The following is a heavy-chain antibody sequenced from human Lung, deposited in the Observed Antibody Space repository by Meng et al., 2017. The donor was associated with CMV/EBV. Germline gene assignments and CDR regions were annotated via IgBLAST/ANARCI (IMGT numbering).Heavy chain of an antibody. V-gene: IGHV4-59*01. J-gene: IGHJ4*02. CDR2: IYYSGSA. D-gene: IGHD3-3*01. CDR1: GGSISSYY. Sequence: ESLKISCTISGGSISSYYWSWIRQPPGKGLEWIGNIYYSGSANYNPSLKSPVTMSVDTSKNQFSLKLSSVTAADTAVYYCTRETGETFWSGSHDSWGQGKXVNVSS. CDR3: TRETGETFWSGSHDS.